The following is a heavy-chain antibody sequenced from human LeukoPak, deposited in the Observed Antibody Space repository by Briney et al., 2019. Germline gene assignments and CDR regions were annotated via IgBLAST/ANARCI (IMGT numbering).Heavy chain of an antibody. CDR3: ARGSYDYGDYVPYYYYYMDV. V-gene: IGHV3-21*01. CDR1: GFTFSSYS. Sequence: GGSLRLSCAASGFTFSSYSMNWVRQAPGKGLEWVSSISSSSSCIYYADSVKGRFTISRDNAKNSLYLQMNSLRAEDTAVYYCARGSYDYGDYVPYYYYYMDVWGKGTTVTVSS. D-gene: IGHD4-17*01. CDR2: ISSSSSCI. J-gene: IGHJ6*03.